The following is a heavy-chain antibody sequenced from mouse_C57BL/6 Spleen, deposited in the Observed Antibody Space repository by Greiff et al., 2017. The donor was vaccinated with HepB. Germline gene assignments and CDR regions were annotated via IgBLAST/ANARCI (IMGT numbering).Heavy chain of an antibody. Sequence: EVMLVESGGGLVKPGGSLKLSCAASGFTFSDYGMHWVRQAPEKGLEWVAYISSGSSTIYYADTVKGRFPISRDNAKNTLFLQMTSLRSEDTAMYYCARTGDGYYPYAMDYWGQGTSVTVSS. J-gene: IGHJ4*01. CDR1: GFTFSDYG. V-gene: IGHV5-17*01. D-gene: IGHD2-3*01. CDR3: ARTGDGYYPYAMDY. CDR2: ISSGSSTI.